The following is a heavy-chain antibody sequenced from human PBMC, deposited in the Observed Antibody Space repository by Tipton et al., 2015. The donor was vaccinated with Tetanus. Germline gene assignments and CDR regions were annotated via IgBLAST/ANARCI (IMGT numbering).Heavy chain of an antibody. Sequence: TLSLTCTVSGGSISSSPYYWDWIRQPPGKGLEWIGSVSYSGTTNYTPSPKSRVTISVDTSKNQFSLKLSSVTAADTAVYYCARRDPGASPFDYWGQGTLVTVSS. J-gene: IGHJ4*02. CDR1: GGSISSSPYY. CDR3: ARRDPGASPFDY. CDR2: VSYSGTT. V-gene: IGHV4-39*01. D-gene: IGHD4-17*01.